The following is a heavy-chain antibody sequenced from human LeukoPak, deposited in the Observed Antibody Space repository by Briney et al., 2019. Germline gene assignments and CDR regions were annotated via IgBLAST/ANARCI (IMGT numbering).Heavy chain of an antibody. CDR1: GYTFTGYY. Sequence: ASVKVSCKPSGYTFTGYYMHWVRQAPGQGLEWMGRINPNSGATNYAQKFQGRVTMTRDTSISTAYMELTTLRSDDTAVYYCAKSIEYCGADCYGYFDLWGRGTLVTVSS. V-gene: IGHV1-2*06. CDR2: INPNSGAT. CDR3: AKSIEYCGADCYGYFDL. J-gene: IGHJ2*01. D-gene: IGHD2-21*02.